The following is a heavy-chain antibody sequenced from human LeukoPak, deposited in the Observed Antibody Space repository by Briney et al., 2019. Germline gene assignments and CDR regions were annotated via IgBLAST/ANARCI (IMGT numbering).Heavy chain of an antibody. CDR2: IKSRTDGGTT. J-gene: IGHJ4*02. V-gene: IGHV3-15*01. D-gene: IGHD3-22*01. CDR3: TTVTDYYDSSGYYYTFDY. CDR1: GFTFTNAW. Sequence: PGGSLRLSCAASGFTFTNAWMSWVRQAPGKGLEWVGRIKSRTDGGTTDYAAPVKGRFTISRDDSKNTLYLQLHSLKTEDTAVYYCTTVTDYYDSSGYYYTFDYWGQGTLVTVSS.